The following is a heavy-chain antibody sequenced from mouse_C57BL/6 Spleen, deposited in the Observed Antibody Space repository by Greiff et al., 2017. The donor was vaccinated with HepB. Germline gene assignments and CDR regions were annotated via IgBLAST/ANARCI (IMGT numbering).Heavy chain of an antibody. V-gene: IGHV1-64*01. CDR2: IHPNSGST. D-gene: IGHD1-1*01. Sequence: QVQLQQPGAELVKPGASVKLSCKASGYTFTSYWMHWVKQRPGQGLEWIGMIHPNSGSTNYNEKFKSKATLTVDKSSSTAYMQLSSLTSEDSAVYYCARSPSTVVEEGYYFDYWGQGTTLTVSS. CDR3: ARSPSTVVEEGYYFDY. J-gene: IGHJ2*01. CDR1: GYTFTSYW.